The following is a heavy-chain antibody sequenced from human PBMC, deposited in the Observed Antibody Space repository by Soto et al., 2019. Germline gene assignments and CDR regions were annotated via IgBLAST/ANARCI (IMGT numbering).Heavy chain of an antibody. D-gene: IGHD3-16*01. Sequence: QVQLQESGPGLVKSSETLSLTCTVSNASISFSSYYWGWFRQSPGKGPEWIGSIYYSGSTSYSPSLTGRVTIDVDTAKNQFSLRLSSLTAADTAVYYCARHALRLITFGGVNQHWGQGKLVTVSS. V-gene: IGHV4-39*01. J-gene: IGHJ4*02. CDR1: NASISFSSYY. CDR2: IYYSGST. CDR3: ARHALRLITFGGVNQH.